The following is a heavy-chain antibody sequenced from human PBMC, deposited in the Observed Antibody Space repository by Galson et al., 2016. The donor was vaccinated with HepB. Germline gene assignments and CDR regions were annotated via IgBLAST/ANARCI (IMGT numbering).Heavy chain of an antibody. D-gene: IGHD1-26*01. V-gene: IGHV3-33*01. Sequence: SLRLSCAASGFTFSYYGMHWVRQAPGKGLEWVALIWYDGSQKYHADSVKGRFTISRDNSKNTMYLQMTNLRAEDTALYYCARGAGMVGVPIRFYFDYWGQGSLVTVSS. CDR1: GFTFSYYG. CDR3: ARGAGMVGVPIRFYFDY. CDR2: IWYDGSQK. J-gene: IGHJ4*02.